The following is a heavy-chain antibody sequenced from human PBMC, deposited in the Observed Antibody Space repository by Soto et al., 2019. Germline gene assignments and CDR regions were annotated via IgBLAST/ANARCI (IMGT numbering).Heavy chain of an antibody. CDR1: GVTFSSYA. J-gene: IGHJ4*02. D-gene: IGHD1-7*01. CDR2: ISGSGGST. CDR3: AKDLTDYNWNSWRRFDY. V-gene: IGHV3-23*01. Sequence: WGSMRLPYAASGVTFSSYAVSCVRQDPGKGLEWVSAISGSGGSTYYADSVKGRFTISRDNSKNTLYLQMNSLRAEDTVVYYCAKDLTDYNWNSWRRFDYWGQGPLVTVSS.